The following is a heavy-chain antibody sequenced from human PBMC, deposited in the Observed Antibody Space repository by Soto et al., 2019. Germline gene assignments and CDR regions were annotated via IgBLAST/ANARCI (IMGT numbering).Heavy chain of an antibody. CDR2: INSDGSST. D-gene: IGHD3-3*01. CDR3: ARVHYDFWSADMDV. V-gene: IGHV3-74*01. J-gene: IGHJ6*03. CDR1: GFTFSSYW. Sequence: GSLRLSCAASGFTFSSYWMHWVRQAPWKGLVWVSRINSDGSSTSYADSVKGRFTISRDNAKNTLYLQMNSLRAEDTVVYYCARVHYDFWSADMDVWGKGTTVTVSS.